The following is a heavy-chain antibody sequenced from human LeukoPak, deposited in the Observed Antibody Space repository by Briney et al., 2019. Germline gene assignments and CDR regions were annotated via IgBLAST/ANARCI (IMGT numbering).Heavy chain of an antibody. J-gene: IGHJ6*03. CDR1: GFTFSSYW. V-gene: IGHV3-7*01. CDR3: RVYSSSYSYYYYMDV. Sequence: GGSLRLSCAASGFTFSSYWMSWVRQAPGKGLEWVANIKQDGSEKYYVDSVKGRFTISRDNAKNSLYLQMNSLRSEDTAVYYCRVYSSSYSYYYYMDVWGKGTTVTVSS. D-gene: IGHD6-6*01. CDR2: IKQDGSEK.